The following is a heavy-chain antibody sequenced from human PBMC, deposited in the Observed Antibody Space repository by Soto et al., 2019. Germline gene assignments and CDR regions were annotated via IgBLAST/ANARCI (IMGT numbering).Heavy chain of an antibody. CDR3: ARDIGGNDAFDI. D-gene: IGHD2-15*01. CDR2: IKQDGSEK. CDR1: GFTFSSYW. J-gene: IGHJ3*02. V-gene: IGHV3-7*01. Sequence: GESLKISCAASGFTFSSYWMSWVRQAPGKGLEWVANIKQDGSEKYYVDSVKGRFTISRDNAKNSLYLQMNSLRAEDTAVYYCARDIGGNDAFDIWGQGTMVTVSS.